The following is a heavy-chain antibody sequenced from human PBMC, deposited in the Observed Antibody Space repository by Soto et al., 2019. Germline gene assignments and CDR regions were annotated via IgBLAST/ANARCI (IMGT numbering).Heavy chain of an antibody. J-gene: IGHJ5*02. Sequence: QVQLQESGPGLVKPSQTLSLTCTVSGGSISSGGYYWSWIRQHPGKGLEGIGYIYYSGSTYYNPSLKSRVTISVDTSKNQFSLKLSSVTAADTAVYYCARGEPKDIVVVPAARGGWFDPWGQGTLVTVSS. CDR2: IYYSGST. CDR3: ARGEPKDIVVVPAARGGWFDP. V-gene: IGHV4-31*03. CDR1: GGSISSGGYY. D-gene: IGHD2-2*01.